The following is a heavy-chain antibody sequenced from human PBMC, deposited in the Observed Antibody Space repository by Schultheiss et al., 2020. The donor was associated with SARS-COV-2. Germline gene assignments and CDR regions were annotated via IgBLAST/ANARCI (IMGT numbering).Heavy chain of an antibody. CDR3: AREKGLGSSYGMDV. D-gene: IGHD7-27*01. CDR1: GFTFSSYG. Sequence: GGSLRLSCAASGFTFSSYGMHWVRQAPGKGLEWVAVIWYDGSNKYYADSVKGRFTISRDNSKNTLYLQMNSLRVEDTAVYYCAREKGLGSSYGMDVWGQGTTVTVSS. V-gene: IGHV3-33*01. CDR2: IWYDGSNK. J-gene: IGHJ6*02.